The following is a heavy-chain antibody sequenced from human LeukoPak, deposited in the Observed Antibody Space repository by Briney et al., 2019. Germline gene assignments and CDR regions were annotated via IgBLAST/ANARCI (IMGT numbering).Heavy chain of an antibody. CDR3: ARDGGAAAGT. V-gene: IGHV4-4*02. D-gene: IGHD6-13*01. J-gene: IGHJ4*02. CDR1: GGSISSSNW. CDR2: IYHSGST. Sequence: PSGTLSLTCAVSGGSISSSNWWSWVRQPPGKGLEWIGYIYHSGSTNYNPSLKSRVTMSVDTSKNQFSLKLTSVTAADTAVYYCARDGGAAAGTWGQGTLVTVPS.